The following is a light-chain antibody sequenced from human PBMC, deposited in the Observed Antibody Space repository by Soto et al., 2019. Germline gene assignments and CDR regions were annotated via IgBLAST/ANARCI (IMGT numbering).Light chain of an antibody. CDR3: QQTYTTPRT. V-gene: IGKV1-39*01. Sequence: IQMAQSPSSLPASVGDRISITCRASHTASNYVNWYQQKPGKAPTLLISATSTLQSGVPSTFSGSGSGTDFTLTITSLQPEDFAIYYCQQTYTTPRTFGQGTKVDIK. J-gene: IGKJ1*01. CDR2: ATS. CDR1: HTASNY.